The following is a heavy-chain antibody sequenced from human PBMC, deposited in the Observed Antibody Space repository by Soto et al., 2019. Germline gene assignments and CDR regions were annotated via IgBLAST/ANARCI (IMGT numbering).Heavy chain of an antibody. CDR2: IWSGGSNK. D-gene: IGHD4-4*01. Sequence: GGSLRLSCAASGFTLSNYGMHWVRQAPGKGLEWVAVIWSGGSNKNYADSVKGRFTISRDNSKNTLYLQMNSLRAEDTAVYYCARALQYQNWLDPWGQGTLVTVSS. V-gene: IGHV3-33*01. CDR3: ARALQYQNWLDP. CDR1: GFTLSNYG. J-gene: IGHJ5*02.